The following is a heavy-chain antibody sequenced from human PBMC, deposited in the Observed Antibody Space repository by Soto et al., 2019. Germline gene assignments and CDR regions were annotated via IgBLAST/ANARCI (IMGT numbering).Heavy chain of an antibody. CDR3: ARDVRVGSSNWFDP. D-gene: IGHD1-26*01. J-gene: IGHJ5*02. V-gene: IGHV4-38-2*02. Sequence: SETLSLTCAVSGHSIRSGSFWGWIRQPPGKGLEWIASIDHTRISYYNPSLKSRVTISVDTSKNQFSLKLSSVTAADTAVYYCARDVRVGSSNWFDPWGQGTLVTVSS. CDR1: GHSIRSGSF. CDR2: IDHTRIS.